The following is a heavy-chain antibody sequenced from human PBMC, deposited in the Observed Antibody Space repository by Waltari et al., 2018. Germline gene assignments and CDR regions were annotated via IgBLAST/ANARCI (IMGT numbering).Heavy chain of an antibody. Sequence: EVQLLESGGGLVQPGGSLRLSCAASGFTFSSYAMSWVRQAPGKGVEWVSVIYSGGSSTYYADSVKGRFTISRDNSKNTLYLQMNSLRAEDTAVYYCAKEVGVGAGFYYYYYMDVWGKGTTVTVSS. CDR2: IYSGGSST. CDR1: GFTFSSYA. J-gene: IGHJ6*03. D-gene: IGHD1-26*01. V-gene: IGHV3-23*03. CDR3: AKEVGVGAGFYYYYYMDV.